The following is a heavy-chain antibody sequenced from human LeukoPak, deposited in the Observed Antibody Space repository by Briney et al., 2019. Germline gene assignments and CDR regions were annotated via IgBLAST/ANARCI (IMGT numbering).Heavy chain of an antibody. CDR3: ARGVGSGYTDY. Sequence: SETLSLTCTVSGDSINNYYWTWIRQPPGKGLEWFGFISYSGNTNYNASLKSRVTISLDTSKNQFSLKLISVTAADTAVYYCARGVGSGYTDYWGQGALVTVSS. CDR1: GDSINNYY. D-gene: IGHD3-22*01. CDR2: ISYSGNT. J-gene: IGHJ4*02. V-gene: IGHV4-59*01.